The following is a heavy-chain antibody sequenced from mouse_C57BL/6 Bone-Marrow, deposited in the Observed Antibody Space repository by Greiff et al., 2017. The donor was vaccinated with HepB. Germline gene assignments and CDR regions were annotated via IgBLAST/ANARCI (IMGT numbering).Heavy chain of an antibody. Sequence: EVQLQQSGPGLVKPGASVKISCKASGYSFTGYYMNWVKQSPEKSLEWIGEINPSTGGTTYNQKFKAKATLTVDKSSSTAYMQLKSLTSEDSAVYYCARNYGNYPAMDYWGQGTSVTVSS. J-gene: IGHJ4*01. CDR1: GYSFTGYY. CDR2: INPSTGGT. CDR3: ARNYGNYPAMDY. D-gene: IGHD2-1*01. V-gene: IGHV1-42*01.